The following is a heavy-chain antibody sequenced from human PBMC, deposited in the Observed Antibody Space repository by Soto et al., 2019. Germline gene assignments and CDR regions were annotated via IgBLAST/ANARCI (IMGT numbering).Heavy chain of an antibody. Sequence: GGSLRLSCAASGFTFRNHAMHWVRQAPGKGLECLAVIAYDGSNAFYRDSVKGRFTVSRDNSKNTLYLHMNSLRSEDTGVYYCARGDREDILVVVGARPGEYGIDIWGQGTTVTVSS. CDR2: IAYDGSNA. D-gene: IGHD2-15*01. CDR1: GFTFRNHA. CDR3: ARGDREDILVVVGARPGEYGIDI. V-gene: IGHV3-30-3*01. J-gene: IGHJ6*02.